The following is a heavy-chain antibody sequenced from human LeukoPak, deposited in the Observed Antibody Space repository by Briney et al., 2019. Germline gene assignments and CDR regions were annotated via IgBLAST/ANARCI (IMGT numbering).Heavy chain of an antibody. CDR1: GFTFTTYG. V-gene: IGHV3-30*18. Sequence: GGSLRLSCAASGFTFTTYGMHWVRQAPGKGLEWVAVISYDGSNKYYADSVKGRFTISRDNSKNTPYLQMNSLRAEDTAVYYCAKDLDRAVAGASWNAFDIWGQGTMVTVSS. D-gene: IGHD6-19*01. CDR3: AKDLDRAVAGASWNAFDI. J-gene: IGHJ3*02. CDR2: ISYDGSNK.